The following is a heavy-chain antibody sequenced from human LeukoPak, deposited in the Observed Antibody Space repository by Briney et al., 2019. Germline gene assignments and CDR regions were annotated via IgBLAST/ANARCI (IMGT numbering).Heavy chain of an antibody. Sequence: SVTLSFTGTGSGGAISSYYWSWVRQPPGKGLEWIGYISYSGSTNYNPSLKSRVTISVDTSKNQFSLKLSSVTAADTAVYYCAGGPTKGLDYWGQGTLVTVSS. CDR2: ISYSGST. CDR3: AGGPTKGLDY. V-gene: IGHV4-59*01. J-gene: IGHJ4*02. D-gene: IGHD1-14*01. CDR1: GGAISSYY.